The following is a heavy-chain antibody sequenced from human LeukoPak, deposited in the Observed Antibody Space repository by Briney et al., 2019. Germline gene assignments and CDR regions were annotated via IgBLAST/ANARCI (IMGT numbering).Heavy chain of an antibody. CDR3: ARDLDGSDAFDI. V-gene: IGHV4-59*01. CDR1: GGSISNYY. D-gene: IGHD5-24*01. Sequence: SETLSLTCTVSGGSISNYYWSWIRQPPGKGLEWIGYIYYSGSTNYNPSLKSRVTISVDTSKNQFSLKLSSVTAADTAVYYCARDLDGSDAFDIWGQGTMVTVSS. CDR2: IYYSGST. J-gene: IGHJ3*02.